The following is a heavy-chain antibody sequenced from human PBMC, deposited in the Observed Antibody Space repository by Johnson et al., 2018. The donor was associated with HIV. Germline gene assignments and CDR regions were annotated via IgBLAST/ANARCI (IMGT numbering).Heavy chain of an antibody. J-gene: IGHJ3*02. CDR3: ARESAGYAFDI. D-gene: IGHD1-1*01. CDR2: IGTAGDT. Sequence: EVQLVESGGGVVQPGRSLRLSCAASGFTFSRYVMHWVRQATGKGLEWVSAIGTAGDTYYPGSVKGRFTISRENAKNSLYLQMNSLRAGDTAVYYCARESAGYAFDIWGQGTMVTVSS. CDR1: GFTFSRYV. V-gene: IGHV3-13*01.